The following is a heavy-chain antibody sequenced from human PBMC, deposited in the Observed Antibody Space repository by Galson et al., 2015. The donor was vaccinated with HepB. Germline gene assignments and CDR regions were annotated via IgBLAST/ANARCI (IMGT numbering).Heavy chain of an antibody. Sequence: SLRLSCAASGFTFSSYSMNWVRQAPGKGLEWVSSISSSSSYIYYADSVKGRFTISRDNAKNSLYLQMNSLRAEDTAVYYCAREKYYGDFLPRDAFDIWGQGTMVTVSS. D-gene: IGHD4-17*01. CDR2: ISSSSSYI. V-gene: IGHV3-21*01. J-gene: IGHJ3*02. CDR1: GFTFSSYS. CDR3: AREKYYGDFLPRDAFDI.